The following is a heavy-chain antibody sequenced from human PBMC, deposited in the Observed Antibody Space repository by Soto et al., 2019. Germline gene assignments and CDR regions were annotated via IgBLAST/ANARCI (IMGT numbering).Heavy chain of an antibody. Sequence: EVQLVESGGGLVKPGETLRISCAASGFTFRNYNMNWVRQAPGKGLEWVSYISSSSSSILYADSVKGRFTISRDNAQNSLYLQMDGLKAGDTAVYYCATDGGYYDTTGYYNDFWGPGTLVTVSS. CDR1: GFTFRNYN. J-gene: IGHJ4*02. D-gene: IGHD3-22*01. CDR3: ATDGGYYDTTGYYNDF. CDR2: ISSSSSSI. V-gene: IGHV3-21*02.